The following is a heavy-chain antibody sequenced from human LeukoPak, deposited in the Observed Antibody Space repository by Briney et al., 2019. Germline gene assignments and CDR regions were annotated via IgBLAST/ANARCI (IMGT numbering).Heavy chain of an antibody. Sequence: GASVKVSCKASGYTFTSYAMHWGRQAPGQRLEWMGWINAGNGNTKYSQKFQGRVTITRDTSASTAYMELSSMRSEDTAVYYCAKVKVGFGEMAYFDYWGQGTLVTVSS. J-gene: IGHJ4*02. D-gene: IGHD3-10*01. V-gene: IGHV1-3*01. CDR3: AKVKVGFGEMAYFDY. CDR1: GYTFTSYA. CDR2: INAGNGNT.